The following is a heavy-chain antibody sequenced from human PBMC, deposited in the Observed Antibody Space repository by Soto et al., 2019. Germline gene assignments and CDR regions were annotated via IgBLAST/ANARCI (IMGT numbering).Heavy chain of an antibody. J-gene: IGHJ5*02. D-gene: IGHD6-19*01. CDR3: AKDRQSSGWRFWFDP. CDR1: GFTFSSYA. Sequence: GGSLRLSCAASGFTFSSYAMSWVRQAPGKGLEWVSAISGSGGSTYYADSVKGRFTISRDNSKNTLYLQMNSLRAEDTAVYYCAKDRQSSGWRFWFDPWGQGTLVTVSS. V-gene: IGHV3-23*01. CDR2: ISGSGGST.